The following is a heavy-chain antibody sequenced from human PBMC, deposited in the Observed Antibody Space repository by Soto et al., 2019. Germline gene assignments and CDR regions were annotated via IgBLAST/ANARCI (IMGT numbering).Heavy chain of an antibody. D-gene: IGHD3-3*01. J-gene: IGHJ6*03. V-gene: IGHV1-18*01. CDR1: GYTFTSYG. Sequence: ASVKVSCKASGYTFTSYGISWVRQAPGQGLEWMGWISAYNGNTNYAQKLQGRVTMTTDTSTSTAYMELRSLRSDDTAVYYCAIAALRCLEWARESYMDVWGKGTTVTVSS. CDR2: ISAYNGNT. CDR3: AIAALRCLEWARESYMDV.